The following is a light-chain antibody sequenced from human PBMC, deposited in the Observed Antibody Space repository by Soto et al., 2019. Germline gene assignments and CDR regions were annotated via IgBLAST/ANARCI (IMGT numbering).Light chain of an antibody. CDR2: DAT. CDR3: QQRKSLIT. V-gene: IGKV3-11*01. J-gene: IGKJ5*01. CDR1: QSIGNF. Sequence: IVLTQPPGTLSLSPGERATLSCRASQSIGNFLAWYQHKPGQAPRLLIYDATNRATGIPVRFSGSGSGTDFTPTISSLEPEDFAVYYCQQRKSLITFGQGTRLEIK.